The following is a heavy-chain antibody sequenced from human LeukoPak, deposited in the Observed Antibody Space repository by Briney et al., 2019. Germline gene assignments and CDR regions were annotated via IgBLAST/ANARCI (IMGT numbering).Heavy chain of an antibody. CDR2: ISSSSSYI. CDR1: GFTFSSYS. V-gene: IGHV3-21*01. D-gene: IGHD3-16*02. Sequence: PGGSLRLSCAASGFTFSSYSMNWVRQAPGKGLEWVSSISSSSSYIYYADPVKGRFTISRDNAKNSLYLQMNSLRAEDTAVYYCARDPRGYYDYVWGSYRYTDRVYWGQGTLVTVSS. J-gene: IGHJ4*02. CDR3: ARDPRGYYDYVWGSYRYTDRVY.